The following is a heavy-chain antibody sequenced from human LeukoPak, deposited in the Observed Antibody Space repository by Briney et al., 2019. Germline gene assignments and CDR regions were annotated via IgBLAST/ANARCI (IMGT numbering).Heavy chain of an antibody. D-gene: IGHD3-3*01. CDR2: ITAYNGKT. CDR1: GGTFSSYA. J-gene: IGHJ4*02. Sequence: ASVNVSCKASGGTFSSYAISWVRQAPGQGLEWMGWITAYNGKTNYEQNFQGRVTMTTDTSTSTAYMELRSLRSDDTAVYYCARDQTFGVVIPAYWGQGTLVTVSS. V-gene: IGHV1-18*01. CDR3: ARDQTFGVVIPAY.